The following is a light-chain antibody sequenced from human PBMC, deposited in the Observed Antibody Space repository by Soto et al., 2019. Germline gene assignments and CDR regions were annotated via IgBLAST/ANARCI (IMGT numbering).Light chain of an antibody. CDR3: QQYNSYSWT. V-gene: IGKV1-5*03. J-gene: IGKJ1*01. Sequence: DIQMTQSPSTLSASVGDRVTITCRASQSISSWLAWYQQKPGKAPKLLIYKASSLESGVPSRFSGSGSGTEFTLTISSLQPDDFATYYCQQYNSYSWTFGQGTNGDIK. CDR1: QSISSW. CDR2: KAS.